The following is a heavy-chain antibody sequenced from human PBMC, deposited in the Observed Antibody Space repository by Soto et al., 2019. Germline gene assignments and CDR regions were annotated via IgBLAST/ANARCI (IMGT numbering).Heavy chain of an antibody. CDR3: ATVLSAAFDI. CDR1: GITFRDYS. V-gene: IGHV3-23*01. Sequence: GGSLRLSCAVSGITFRDYSINWVRQAPGKGLEWVSGVSGGTDTTYYADSVKGRFTISRDNSKNTVYLQMNSLRAEYTALYYCATVLSAAFDIWGRGTMVTVSS. J-gene: IGHJ3*02. CDR2: VSGGTDTT.